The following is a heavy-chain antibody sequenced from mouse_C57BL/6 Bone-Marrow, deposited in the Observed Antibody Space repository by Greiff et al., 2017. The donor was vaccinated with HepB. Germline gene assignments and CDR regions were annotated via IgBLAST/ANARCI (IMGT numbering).Heavy chain of an antibody. CDR1: GYTFTSYW. CDR3: ARLATRNYYFDY. Sequence: QVQLKQPGAELVKPGASVKLSCKASGYTFTSYWMQWVKQRPGQGLEWIGEIDPSDSYTNYNQKFKGKATLTVDTSSSTAYMQLSSLTSEDSAVYYCARLATRNYYFDYWGQGTTLTVSS. CDR2: IDPSDSYT. J-gene: IGHJ2*01. V-gene: IGHV1-50*01. D-gene: IGHD2-3*01.